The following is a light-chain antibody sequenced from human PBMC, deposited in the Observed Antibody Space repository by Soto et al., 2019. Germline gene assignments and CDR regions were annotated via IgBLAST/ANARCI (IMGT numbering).Light chain of an antibody. CDR3: QQYNNWPQT. J-gene: IGKJ1*01. Sequence: EIVLTQSPATLSVSPGESATLSCRARQSVRSYLAWYQQIPGHAPRLLIYDASTGATGIPARFSGSGSGTEFTLTISSLQSEDFAVYYCQQYNNWPQTFGQGTKVDI. CDR2: DAS. CDR1: QSVRSY. V-gene: IGKV3-15*01.